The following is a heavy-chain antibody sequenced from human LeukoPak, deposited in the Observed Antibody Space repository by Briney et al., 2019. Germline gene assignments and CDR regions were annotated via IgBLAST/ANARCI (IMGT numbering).Heavy chain of an antibody. CDR1: RFTFTAAW. V-gene: IGHV3-15*01. J-gene: IGHJ4*02. CDR3: GPNLLDY. Sequence: GGSLRLSCAVSRFTFTAAWMSWVRQAPGKGLEWVGRIKSKSDGGTTDYAAPVKGRFTISRDDSKTTLYLQMNSLKNEDTGVYYCGPNLLDYWGQGTLVTVSS. CDR2: IKSKSDGGTT.